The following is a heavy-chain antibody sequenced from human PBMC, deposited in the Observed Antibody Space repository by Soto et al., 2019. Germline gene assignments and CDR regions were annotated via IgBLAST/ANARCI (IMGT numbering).Heavy chain of an antibody. CDR1: GYRFTSYW. Sequence: GESLKISCKGSGYRFTSYWIGWVRQMPGKGLEWMGIIYLGDSNTRYSPSFQGQVTISADKSISTAYLQWSSLKASDTAICYCARQEYCSSTSCYTVDSWGQGTLVTVSS. V-gene: IGHV5-51*01. J-gene: IGHJ4*02. D-gene: IGHD2-2*02. CDR3: ARQEYCSSTSCYTVDS. CDR2: IYLGDSNT.